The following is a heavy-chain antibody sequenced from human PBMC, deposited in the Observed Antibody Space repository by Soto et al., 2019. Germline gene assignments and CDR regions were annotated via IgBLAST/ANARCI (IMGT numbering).Heavy chain of an antibody. CDR1: GASISGFY. CDR3: VRDGTKTLRDWFDP. CDR2: IYATGTT. J-gene: IGHJ5*02. Sequence: ETLSLTCTVSGASISGFYWSWIRKSAGKGLEWIGRIYATGTTDYNPSLKSRVMMSVDTSKKQFSLKLRSVTAADTAVYYCVRDGTKTLRDWFDPWGQGISVTVYS. D-gene: IGHD1-1*01. V-gene: IGHV4-4*07.